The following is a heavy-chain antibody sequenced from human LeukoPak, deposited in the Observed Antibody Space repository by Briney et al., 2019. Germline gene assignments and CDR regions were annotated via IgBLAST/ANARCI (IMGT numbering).Heavy chain of an antibody. J-gene: IGHJ4*02. CDR1: GFTFSSYG. V-gene: IGHV3-30*18. Sequence: GGSLRLSCAASGFTFSSYGMHWVRQAPGKGLEWVAVISYDGSNKYYADSVKGRFTISRDNSKNTLYLQMNSLRAGDTAVYYCAKTYDYGDLYYFDYWGQGTLVTVSS. CDR2: ISYDGSNK. CDR3: AKTYDYGDLYYFDY. D-gene: IGHD4-17*01.